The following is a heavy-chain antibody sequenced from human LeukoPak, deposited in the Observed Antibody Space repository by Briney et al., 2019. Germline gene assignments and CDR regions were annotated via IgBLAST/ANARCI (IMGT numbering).Heavy chain of an antibody. V-gene: IGHV3-33*01. J-gene: IGHJ6*02. CDR2: IWYDGSNK. CDR3: ARDRPRGVRGIPPIYGMDV. CDR1: GFTFSSYG. D-gene: IGHD3-10*01. Sequence: PGRSLRLSCAASGFTFSSYGMHWVRQAPGKGLEWVAVIWYDGSNKYYADSVKGRFTISRDNSKNTLYLQMNSLRAEDTAVYYCARDRPRGVRGIPPIYGMDVWGQGTTVTVSS.